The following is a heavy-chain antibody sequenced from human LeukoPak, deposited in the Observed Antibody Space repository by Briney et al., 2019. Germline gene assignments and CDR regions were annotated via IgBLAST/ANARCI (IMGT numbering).Heavy chain of an antibody. CDR1: GFTFSSHS. D-gene: IGHD2-21*02. CDR2: ISGGGGSS. CDR3: AKHSDVVVTGIPDY. J-gene: IGHJ4*02. V-gene: IGHV3-23*01. Sequence: GGSLRLSCAASGFTFSSHSMSWVRQAPGKELEWVSAISGGGGSSYYADSVKGRFTISRDNSKNTLYLQMNSLGAEDTAVYYCAKHSDVVVTGIPDYWGQGTLVTVSS.